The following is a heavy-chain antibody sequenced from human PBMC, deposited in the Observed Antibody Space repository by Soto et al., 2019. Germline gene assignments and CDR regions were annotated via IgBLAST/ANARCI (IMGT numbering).Heavy chain of an antibody. CDR3: ARDYQYYYGSGTPGGFDP. CDR1: GYTLTSYA. D-gene: IGHD3-10*01. Sequence: ASVKVSCKASGYTLTSYAMHWVRQAPGQRLEWMGWINAGNGNTKYSQKFQGRVTITRDTSASTAYMELSSLRSEDTAVYYCARDYQYYYGSGTPGGFDPWGQGTLVTVSS. V-gene: IGHV1-3*01. CDR2: INAGNGNT. J-gene: IGHJ5*02.